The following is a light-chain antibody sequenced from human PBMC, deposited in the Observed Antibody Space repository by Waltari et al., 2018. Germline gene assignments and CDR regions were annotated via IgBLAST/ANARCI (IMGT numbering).Light chain of an antibody. J-gene: IGLJ1*01. Sequence: QSALTQPRSVSGSPGQSVAIACTGTSSDVGGYSYVSWYQQHPGKAPKIVIYDVTRRPSWGPDRFSGSKSGNTASLTISGLQADDEAHYYCCSYAGSDTYVFGTGTEVTVL. CDR1: SSDVGGYSY. CDR2: DVT. V-gene: IGLV2-11*01. CDR3: CSYAGSDTYV.